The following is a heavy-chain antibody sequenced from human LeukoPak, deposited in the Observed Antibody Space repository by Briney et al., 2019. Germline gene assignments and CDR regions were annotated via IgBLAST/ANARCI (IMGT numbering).Heavy chain of an antibody. D-gene: IGHD4-17*01. J-gene: IGHJ3*02. CDR2: ISSSSSYI. CDR1: GFTFSSYS. CDR3: ARAHDYGDLRAFDI. Sequence: GGSLRLSCAASGFTFSSYSMNWVRQAPGKGLEWVSSISSSSSYIYYADSVRGRFTISRDNAKNSLYLQMNSLRAEDTAVYYCARAHDYGDLRAFDIWGQGTMVTVSS. V-gene: IGHV3-21*01.